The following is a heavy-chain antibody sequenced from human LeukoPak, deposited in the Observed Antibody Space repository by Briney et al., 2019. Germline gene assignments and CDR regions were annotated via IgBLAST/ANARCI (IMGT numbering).Heavy chain of an antibody. J-gene: IGHJ4*02. V-gene: IGHV1-46*01. Sequence: GASVKVSCKASGYTFTSYYMHWVRQAPGQGLEWMGIINPSGGSTSYAQKFQGRATMTRDMSTSTVYMELSSLRSEDTAVYYCAREASYYDSSGYQGGYFDYWGQGTLVTVSS. CDR2: INPSGGST. CDR1: GYTFTSYY. D-gene: IGHD3-22*01. CDR3: AREASYYDSSGYQGGYFDY.